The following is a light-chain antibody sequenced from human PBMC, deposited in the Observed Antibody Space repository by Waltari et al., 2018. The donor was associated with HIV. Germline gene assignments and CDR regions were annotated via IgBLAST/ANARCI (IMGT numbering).Light chain of an antibody. Sequence: QSVLTQPPSASGTPGQRVTISCSGSSSNIGSYYVYWYQQLPGTAPKLLIDRNNQRPSGVPDRFSGSKSGTSASLAISGLRSEDEADYYCAAWTDSLSGVVFGGGTKLSVL. CDR1: SSNIGSYY. CDR2: RNN. V-gene: IGLV1-47*01. J-gene: IGLJ2*01. CDR3: AAWTDSLSGVV.